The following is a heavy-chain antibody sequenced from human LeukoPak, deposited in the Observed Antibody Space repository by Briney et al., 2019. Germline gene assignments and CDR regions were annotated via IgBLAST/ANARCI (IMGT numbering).Heavy chain of an antibody. V-gene: IGHV3-15*01. J-gene: IGHJ4*02. Sequence: GGSLRLSCAASGFTFSNAWMSWVRQAPGKGLEWVGRIKSKTDGGTTDYAAPVKGRFTISRDDSKNTLYLQMNSLRAEDTAVFYCARDQDWDYWGQGTLVTVSS. D-gene: IGHD2-21*01. CDR2: IKSKTDGGTT. CDR1: GFTFSNAW. CDR3: ARDQDWDY.